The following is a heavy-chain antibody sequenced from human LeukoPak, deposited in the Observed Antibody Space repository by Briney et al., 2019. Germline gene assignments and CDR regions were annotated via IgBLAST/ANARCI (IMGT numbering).Heavy chain of an antibody. CDR3: ARQKKGLQRVDTGFDS. CDR1: GCSVNNYY. D-gene: IGHD2-15*01. J-gene: IGHJ4*02. CDR2: VYYTGST. Sequence: PSETLSLTCTVSGCSVNNYYWFWIRQFPGKALKYIGCVYYTGSTDYNPSLESRVTISVDTSKNQFSPKVRSVTGADTGTFYCARQKKGLQRVDTGFDSWGQGTLVIVSS. V-gene: IGHV4-59*02.